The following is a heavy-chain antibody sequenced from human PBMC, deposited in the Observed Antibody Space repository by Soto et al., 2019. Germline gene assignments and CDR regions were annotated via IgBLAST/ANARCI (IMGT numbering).Heavy chain of an antibody. D-gene: IGHD1-1*01. CDR3: ARGRYGDY. Sequence: QVHLVQSGAEVKKPGASVKVSCKASGYTFTSYGITWVRQAPGQGLEWMGWISDHNSNTDYAQKLQGRVIVTRDTSTSTAYMELRSLRSDDAAVYYCARGRYGDYWGQGALVTVSS. V-gene: IGHV1-18*01. CDR1: GYTFTSYG. CDR2: ISDHNSNT. J-gene: IGHJ4*02.